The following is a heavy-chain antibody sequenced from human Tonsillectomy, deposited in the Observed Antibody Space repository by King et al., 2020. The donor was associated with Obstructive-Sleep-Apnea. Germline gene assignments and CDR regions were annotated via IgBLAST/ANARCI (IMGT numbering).Heavy chain of an antibody. CDR2: INQDGSEK. CDR1: GFTFNTYW. J-gene: IGHJ4*02. Sequence: VQLVESGGGLVQPGGSLRLSFAASGFTFNTYWMSWVGQVPGKGLEWVANINQDGSEKSYVDSVKGRFTISRDTAKNSLYMQMNSLRAEDTAVNHCARGVDTAMVRAYYFDNWGQGTLVTVSS. CDR3: ARGVDTAMVRAYYFDN. D-gene: IGHD5-18*01. V-gene: IGHV3-7*01.